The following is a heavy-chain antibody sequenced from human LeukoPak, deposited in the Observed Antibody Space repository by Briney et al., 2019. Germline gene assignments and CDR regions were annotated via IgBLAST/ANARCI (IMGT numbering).Heavy chain of an antibody. V-gene: IGHV4-39*01. CDR1: GGSISSSGYY. CDR2: IYYSGST. Sequence: SETLSLTCTVSGGSISSSGYYWGWIRRPPGKGLEWIGSIYYSGSTYYNPSLKSRVTISVDTSKNQFSLKLSSVTAADTAVYYCARHVGWSHAFDIWGQGTMVTVSS. D-gene: IGHD6-19*01. J-gene: IGHJ3*02. CDR3: ARHVGWSHAFDI.